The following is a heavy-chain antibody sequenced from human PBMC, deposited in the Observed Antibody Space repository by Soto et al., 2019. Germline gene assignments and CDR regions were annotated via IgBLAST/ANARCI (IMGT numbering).Heavy chain of an antibody. V-gene: IGHV3-23*01. CDR3: AKDRPRGAVAGTWWFDP. Sequence: EVQLLESGGRLVQPGGSLRLSCAASGFTFSSYAMSWVRQAPGKGLEWVSAISGSGGSTYYADSVKGRFTISRDNSKNTLYLQMNSLRAEDTAVYYCAKDRPRGAVAGTWWFDPWGQGTLVTVSS. CDR1: GFTFSSYA. J-gene: IGHJ5*02. D-gene: IGHD6-19*01. CDR2: ISGSGGST.